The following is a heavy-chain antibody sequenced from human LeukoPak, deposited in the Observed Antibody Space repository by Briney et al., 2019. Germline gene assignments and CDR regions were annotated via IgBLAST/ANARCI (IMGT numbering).Heavy chain of an antibody. CDR1: GGTFSSYA. CDR2: IIPILGIA. Sequence: ASVKVSCKASGGTFSSYAISWVRQAPGQGLEWMGRIIPILGIANYAQKFQGRVTITADKSTSTAYVELSSLRSEDTAVYYCASPYNWNYTVNDAFDIWGQGTMVTVSS. V-gene: IGHV1-69*04. D-gene: IGHD1-7*01. J-gene: IGHJ3*02. CDR3: ASPYNWNYTVNDAFDI.